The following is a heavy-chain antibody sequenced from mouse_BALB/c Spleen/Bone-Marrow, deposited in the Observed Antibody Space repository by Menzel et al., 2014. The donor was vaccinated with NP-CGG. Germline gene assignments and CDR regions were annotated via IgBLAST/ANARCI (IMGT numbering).Heavy chain of an antibody. CDR1: GYSFTGYY. V-gene: IGHV1-26*01. J-gene: IGHJ4*01. D-gene: IGHD2-3*01. Sequence: EVKLMESGPDLVKPGASVKISCKASGYSFTGYYMHWVKQSHGKSLEWIGRVNPYNGGTSYNQKFKDKAILTVDKSSSTAYMELRSLTSEVSAVYYCARPIYDGYSAAMDYWGQGTSVTVSS. CDR3: ARPIYDGYSAAMDY. CDR2: VNPYNGGT.